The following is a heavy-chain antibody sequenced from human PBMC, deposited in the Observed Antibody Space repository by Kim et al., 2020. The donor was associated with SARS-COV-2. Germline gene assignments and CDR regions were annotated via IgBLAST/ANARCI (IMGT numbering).Heavy chain of an antibody. Sequence: GGSLRLSCAASGFTFDDYAMHWVRQAPGKGLEWVSGISWNSGSIGYADSVKGRFTISRDNAKNSLYLQMNSLRAEDTALYYCAKDIYLGYSSSFPQTHYYYYGMDVWGQGTTVTVSS. V-gene: IGHV3-9*01. CDR3: AKDIYLGYSSSFPQTHYYYYGMDV. CDR2: ISWNSGSI. CDR1: GFTFDDYA. J-gene: IGHJ6*02. D-gene: IGHD6-13*01.